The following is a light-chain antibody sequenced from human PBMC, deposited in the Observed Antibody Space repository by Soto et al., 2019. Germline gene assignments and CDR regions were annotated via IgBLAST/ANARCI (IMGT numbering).Light chain of an antibody. Sequence: VGYRVTVTCRASQSIGVWLAWYQQKPGKAPKLLIYDASNLQTGVPSRFSGSGSGTEFTLTISSLQPDDFATYYCQQYDVDSGTFGQGTKVDI. CDR1: QSIGVW. CDR2: DAS. CDR3: QQYDVDSGT. V-gene: IGKV1-5*01. J-gene: IGKJ1*01.